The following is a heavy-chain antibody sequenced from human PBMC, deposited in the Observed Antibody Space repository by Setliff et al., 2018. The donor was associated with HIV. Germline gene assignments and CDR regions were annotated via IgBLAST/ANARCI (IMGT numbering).Heavy chain of an antibody. Sequence: SETLSLTCAVSGGSISSRNWWSWVRQPPGKGLEWIGEIYHSGSTNYSPSLKSRVTISVDKSKNQFSLRLNSVTAADTAAYYCARLITRGAARPLGGDAFDIWGQGTMVTVSS. CDR1: GGSISSRNW. D-gene: IGHD6-6*01. CDR2: IYHSGST. V-gene: IGHV4-4*02. CDR3: ARLITRGAARPLGGDAFDI. J-gene: IGHJ3*02.